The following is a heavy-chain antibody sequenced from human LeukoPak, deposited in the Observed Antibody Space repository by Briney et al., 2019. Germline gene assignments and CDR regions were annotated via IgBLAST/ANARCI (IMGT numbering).Heavy chain of an antibody. CDR1: GGSISSYY. V-gene: IGHV4-4*07. CDR2: IYTSGST. D-gene: IGHD3-10*01. J-gene: IGHJ5*02. Sequence: SETLSLTCTVSGGSISSYYWSWIRQPAGKGLEWIGRIYTSGSTNYNPSLKSRVTMSVDTSKNQFSLKLSSVTAADTAVYYCARGGPWFGELNNWFDPWGQGTLVTVSS. CDR3: ARGGPWFGELNNWFDP.